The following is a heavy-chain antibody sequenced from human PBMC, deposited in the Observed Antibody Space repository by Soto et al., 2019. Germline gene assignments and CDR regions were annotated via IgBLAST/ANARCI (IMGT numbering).Heavy chain of an antibody. CDR3: VRRDRSGWFDAFDV. V-gene: IGHV5-51*01. D-gene: IGHD6-19*01. CDR1: GYSFTHKW. Sequence: GASLKISCKGSGYSFTHKWIGWVRQMPGKGLAWMGVIYPGDSDTKYSPSFQGHVTISVDKSSSTAYLQWSSLKASDTALYYCVRRDRSGWFDAFDVWGQGTRVTVSS. CDR2: IYPGDSDT. J-gene: IGHJ3*01.